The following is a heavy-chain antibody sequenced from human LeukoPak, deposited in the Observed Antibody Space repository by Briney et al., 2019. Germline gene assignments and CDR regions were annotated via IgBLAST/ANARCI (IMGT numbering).Heavy chain of an antibody. D-gene: IGHD3-9*01. CDR1: GFTFSSYW. V-gene: IGHV3-7*01. CDR3: ARGLVIVDFDY. Sequence: GGSLRLSCAASGFTFSSYWMSWVRQAPWKGLEWVANIKQDGSEKYYVDSVKGRFTISRDNAKNSLYLQMNSLRAEDTAVYYCARGLVIVDFDYWGQGTLVTVSS. J-gene: IGHJ4*02. CDR2: IKQDGSEK.